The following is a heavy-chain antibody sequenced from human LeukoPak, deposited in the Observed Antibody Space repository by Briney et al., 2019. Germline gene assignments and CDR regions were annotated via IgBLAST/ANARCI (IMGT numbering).Heavy chain of an antibody. V-gene: IGHV1-69*13. D-gene: IGHD6-13*01. Sequence: SVKLSCKASGGTFSSYAISWVRQAPGQGLEWMGGIIPIFGTANYAQKFQGRVTITADESTSTAYMELSSLGSEDTAVYYCARVTGVIAAAAPFDYWGQGTLVSVSS. CDR1: GGTFSSYA. CDR3: ARVTGVIAAAAPFDY. J-gene: IGHJ4*02. CDR2: IIPIFGTA.